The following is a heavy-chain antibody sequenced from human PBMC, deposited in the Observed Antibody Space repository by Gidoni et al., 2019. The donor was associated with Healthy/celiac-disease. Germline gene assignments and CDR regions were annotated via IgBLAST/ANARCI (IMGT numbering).Heavy chain of an antibody. Sequence: QVQLVQSGAAVTKPGASVTVSCQASGYPFTAYYMHWVRPAPGQGLEWMGWINPNSGGTNYAQKFQGRVTMTRDTSISTAYMELSRLRSDDTAVYYCARDQQREGDDFWSGYYAYYYYGMDVWGQGTTVTVSS. CDR2: INPNSGGT. J-gene: IGHJ6*02. D-gene: IGHD3-3*01. CDR3: ARDQQREGDDFWSGYYAYYYYGMDV. V-gene: IGHV1-2*02. CDR1: GYPFTAYY.